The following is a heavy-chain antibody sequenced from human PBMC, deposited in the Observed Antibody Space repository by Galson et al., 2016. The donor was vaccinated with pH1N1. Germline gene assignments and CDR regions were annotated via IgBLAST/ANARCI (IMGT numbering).Heavy chain of an antibody. CDR2: VDPEDRKT. Sequence: VKVSCKVSGYTFTDFYIHWVRQAPGKGLEWVGLVDPEDRKTIYADKFQDRIIITVDTSMDTAYMELSGLRSEDTAVYFCATRGYRMLEAVDHWGQGTLVIVSS. J-gene: IGHJ4*02. CDR1: GYTFTDFY. CDR3: ATRGYRMLEAVDH. V-gene: IGHV1-69-2*01. D-gene: IGHD3-10*02.